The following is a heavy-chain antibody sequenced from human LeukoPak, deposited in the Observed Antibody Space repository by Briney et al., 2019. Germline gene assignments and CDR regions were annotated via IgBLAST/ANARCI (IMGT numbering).Heavy chain of an antibody. V-gene: IGHV4-31*03. CDR3: ARSLSSGPYFDY. D-gene: IGHD2-8*02. Sequence: PSETLSLTCTVSGGSISSGGYYWSWIRQHPGQGLEWIGYIFYSGSTYYNPSLKSRVTISVDTSKNQFSLKLSSVTAADTAVFYCARSLSSGPYFDYWGQGTLVTVSS. CDR1: GGSISSGGYY. J-gene: IGHJ4*02. CDR2: IFYSGST.